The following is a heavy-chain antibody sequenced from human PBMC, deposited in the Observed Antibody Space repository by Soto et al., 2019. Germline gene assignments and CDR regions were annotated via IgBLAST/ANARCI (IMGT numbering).Heavy chain of an antibody. D-gene: IGHD2-8*02. CDR3: ARDKITGLFDY. CDR2: VYYTGST. V-gene: IGHV4-59*12. J-gene: IGHJ4*02. Sequence: SETLSLTCTVSGGSISSFYWSWIRQPPGKGLEWIGYVYYTGSTNYNPSLKSRVTISVDTSKNQFSLKLTSVTAADTAVYYCARDKITGLFDYWGQGTLVTVSS. CDR1: GGSISSFY.